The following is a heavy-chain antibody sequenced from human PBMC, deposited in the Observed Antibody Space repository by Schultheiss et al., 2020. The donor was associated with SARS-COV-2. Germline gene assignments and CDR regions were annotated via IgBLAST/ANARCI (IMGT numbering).Heavy chain of an antibody. CDR2: FYSGGST. D-gene: IGHD4-23*01. J-gene: IGHJ3*02. V-gene: IGHV3-53*01. CDR3: TRDREGDDGGNSVWGENDAFDI. CDR1: GGSISSN. Sequence: ETLSLTCGVSGGSISSNRWWSWVCQHPGEGLEWVSVFYSGGSTYYADSVKGRFTISRDNSKNTLYLQMNSLMAADTAVYYCTRDREGDDGGNSVWGENDAFDIWGQGTMVTVSS.